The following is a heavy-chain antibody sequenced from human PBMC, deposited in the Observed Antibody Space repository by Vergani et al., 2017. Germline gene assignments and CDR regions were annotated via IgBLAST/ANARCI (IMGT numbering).Heavy chain of an antibody. CDR1: GFSLSTSGVG. V-gene: IGHV2-5*01. J-gene: IGHJ4*02. CDR3: AXSRRDYYDSSGYYY. D-gene: IGHD3-22*01. Sequence: QITLKESGPTLVKPTQTLSLTCTFSGFSLSTSGVGVGWIRQPPGKALEWLALIYWNDDKRYSPSLKSRLTITKATSKNQVVLTMTNMDPVDTATYYCAXSRRDYYDSSGYYYWGQGTLVTVSS. CDR2: IYWNDDK.